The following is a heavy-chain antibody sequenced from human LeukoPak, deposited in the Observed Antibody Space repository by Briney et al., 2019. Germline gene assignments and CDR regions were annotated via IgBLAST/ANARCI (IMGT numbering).Heavy chain of an antibody. CDR2: ISSSSSYI. CDR1: GFTFSSYS. D-gene: IGHD2-15*01. J-gene: IGHJ4*02. CDR3: ASLTDPEEGYCSGGSCYQVLLDY. V-gene: IGHV3-21*01. Sequence: PGGSLRLSCAASGFTFSSYSMNWVRQAPGKGLEWVSSISSSSSYIYYADSVKGRFTISRDNAKNSLYLQMNSLRAEDTAVYYCASLTDPEEGYCSGGSCYQVLLDYWGQGTLVTVSS.